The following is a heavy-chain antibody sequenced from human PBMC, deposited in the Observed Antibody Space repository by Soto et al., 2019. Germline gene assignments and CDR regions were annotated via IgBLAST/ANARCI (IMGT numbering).Heavy chain of an antibody. V-gene: IGHV3-23*01. CDR2: IGGSGGST. CDR3: AKRAYGYCSGGSCYLGRFDY. CDR1: GFTFSSYA. Sequence: GGSLSLSCAASGFTFSSYAMSWVRQAPGKGLEWVSAIGGSGGSTYYADSVKGRFTISRDNSKNTLYLHMNSLRAEDTAVYYCAKRAYGYCSGGSCYLGRFDYWGQGTLVTVS. D-gene: IGHD2-15*01. J-gene: IGHJ4*02.